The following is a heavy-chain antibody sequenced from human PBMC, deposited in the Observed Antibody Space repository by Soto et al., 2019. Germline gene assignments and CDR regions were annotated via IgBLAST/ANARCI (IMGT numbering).Heavy chain of an antibody. D-gene: IGHD3-22*01. CDR3: ASAGADHDSSGYYEH. CDR2: VIPIFGTA. V-gene: IGHV1-69*13. Sequence: SVKVSCKASGGTFSSYAISWVRQAPGQGLEWMGGVIPIFGTANYAQKFQGRVTITADESTSTAYMELSSLRSEDTAVYYCASAGADHDSSGYYEHWGQGTLVTVSS. J-gene: IGHJ1*01. CDR1: GGTFSSYA.